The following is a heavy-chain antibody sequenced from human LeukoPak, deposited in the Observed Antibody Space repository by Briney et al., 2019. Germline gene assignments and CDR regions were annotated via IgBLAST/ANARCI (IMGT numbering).Heavy chain of an antibody. CDR2: ISGSGGST. J-gene: IGHJ4*02. Sequence: GGSLILSCAASGFTFSSYGMSWVRQAPGKGLEWVSAISGSGGSTYYADSVKGRFTISRDNSKNTLYLQMNSLRVDDTAVYYCARRDIVVVVSASDYWGQGTLVTVSS. CDR1: GFTFSSYG. V-gene: IGHV3-23*01. CDR3: ARRDIVVVVSASDY. D-gene: IGHD2-15*01.